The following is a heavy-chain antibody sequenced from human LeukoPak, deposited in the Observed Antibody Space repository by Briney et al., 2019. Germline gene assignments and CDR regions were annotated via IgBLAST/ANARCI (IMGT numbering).Heavy chain of an antibody. J-gene: IGHJ4*02. CDR2: IYYSGST. Sequence: PLETLSLTCTVSGGSISSGDYYWSWIRQPPGKGLEWIGYIYYSGSTYYNPSLKSRVTISVDTSKNQFSLKLSSVTAADTAVYYCARLGSGWYSDYWGQGTLVTVSS. D-gene: IGHD6-19*01. CDR3: ARLGSGWYSDY. V-gene: IGHV4-30-4*08. CDR1: GGSISSGDYY.